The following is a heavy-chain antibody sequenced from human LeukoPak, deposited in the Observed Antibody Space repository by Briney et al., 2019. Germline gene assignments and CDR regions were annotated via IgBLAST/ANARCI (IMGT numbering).Heavy chain of an antibody. CDR2: INHKGAT. V-gene: IGHV4-34*01. D-gene: IGHD3-10*01. Sequence: SETLSLNCAVYGGSFSGYYWTWVRQPTGKGLEWIGEINHKGATNYNPSLKSRVTISLDTSKNQFSLKLSSVTAADTAVYYCARGPHFYGSGSYEYSYYYYYYGMDVWGKGTAVTVSS. CDR1: GGSFSGYY. J-gene: IGHJ6*04. CDR3: ARGPHFYGSGSYEYSYYYYYYGMDV.